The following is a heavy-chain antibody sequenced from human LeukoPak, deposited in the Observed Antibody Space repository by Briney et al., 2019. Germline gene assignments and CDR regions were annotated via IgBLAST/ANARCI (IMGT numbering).Heavy chain of an antibody. CDR2: ISGSGGST. J-gene: IGHJ4*02. V-gene: IGHV3-23*01. D-gene: IGHD3-22*01. Sequence: GGSLRLSCAASGFTFSSYAMSWVRQAPGKGLEWVSAISGSGGSTYYADSVKGRFTISRDNAKNSLYLQMNSLRAEDTAVYYCASGTADDSSGYYSIDYWGQGTLVTVSS. CDR3: ASGTADDSSGYYSIDY. CDR1: GFTFSSYA.